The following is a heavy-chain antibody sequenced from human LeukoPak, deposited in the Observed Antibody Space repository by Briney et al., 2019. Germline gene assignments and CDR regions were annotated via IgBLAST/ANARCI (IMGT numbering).Heavy chain of an antibody. CDR3: TRPRSASYFSYGMNV. CDR1: GFTFGDYA. J-gene: IGHJ6*02. V-gene: IGHV3-49*04. CDR2: IRSKAFGGTT. Sequence: GSPRLSCTASGFTFGDYAMSWVRQAPGKGLEWVGFIRSKAFGGTTEYAASVQGRFTISREDSKSIAYLQMNSLKTEDTAVYYCTRPRSASYFSYGMNVWGQGTTVTVSS. D-gene: IGHD3-10*01.